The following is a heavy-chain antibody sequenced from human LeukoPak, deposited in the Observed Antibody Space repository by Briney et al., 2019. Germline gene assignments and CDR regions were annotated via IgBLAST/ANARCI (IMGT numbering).Heavy chain of an antibody. J-gene: IGHJ4*02. CDR1: GFTFNNYA. V-gene: IGHV3-23*01. D-gene: IGHD4-17*01. CDR3: AKDLYGDYDFDC. CDR2: ITSSGST. Sequence: GGSLRLSCAASGFTFNNYAMNWVRQAPGKGLEWVSVITSSGSTYYADSVKGRFTISRDNSKNTPYLQMNSLRAEDTAIYYCAKDLYGDYDFDCWGRGTLVTVSS.